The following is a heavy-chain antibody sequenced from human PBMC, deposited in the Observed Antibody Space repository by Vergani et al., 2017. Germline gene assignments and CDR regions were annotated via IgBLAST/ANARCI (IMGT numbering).Heavy chain of an antibody. J-gene: IGHJ4*02. CDR1: GFTFSNAW. Sequence: EVQLVESGGGLVKPGGSLRLSCAASGFTFSNAWMSWVRHAPGKGLEWVGRIKSKTDGGTTDYAAPVKGRFTISRDNAKNSRYLQMNSLRAEDTAVYYCARESGLYGSGSGIIDYWGQGTLVTVSS. CDR3: ARESGLYGSGSGIIDY. D-gene: IGHD3-10*01. CDR2: IKSKTDGGTT. V-gene: IGHV3-15*01.